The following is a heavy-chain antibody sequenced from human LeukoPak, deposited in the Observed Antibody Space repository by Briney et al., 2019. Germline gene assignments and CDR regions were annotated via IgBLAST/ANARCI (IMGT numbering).Heavy chain of an antibody. CDR2: IKQDGTDK. J-gene: IGHJ4*02. CDR1: GFTFSTYW. D-gene: IGHD3-22*01. V-gene: IGHV3-7*01. Sequence: GGSLRLSCAGTGFTFSTYWMSWVRQAPGKGLDWVANIKQDGTDKYYVDSVKGRFTISRDNAKNLLYLQMNSLRAEDTAVYYCAREKLDTRGYVDYWGQGTLVTVSS. CDR3: AREKLDTRGYVDY.